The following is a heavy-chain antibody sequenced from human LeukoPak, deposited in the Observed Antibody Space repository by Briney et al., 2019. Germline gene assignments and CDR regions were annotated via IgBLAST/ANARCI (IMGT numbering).Heavy chain of an antibody. CDR2: ITSSSTYT. CDR1: GGSFSGYY. Sequence: LSLTCAVYGGSFSGYYWSWIRQPPGKGLEWVSSITSSSTYTFYADSVKGRFTISRDNARNSLYLQMDSLRAEDTAVYYCARVFSGTYLNYHHFDYWGQGTLVTVSS. J-gene: IGHJ4*02. CDR3: ARVFSGTYLNYHHFDY. D-gene: IGHD1-26*01. V-gene: IGHV3-11*06.